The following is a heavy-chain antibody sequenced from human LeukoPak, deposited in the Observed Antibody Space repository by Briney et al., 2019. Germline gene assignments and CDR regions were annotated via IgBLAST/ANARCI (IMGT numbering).Heavy chain of an antibody. CDR2: ISWNSGSI. D-gene: IGHD3-10*01. J-gene: IGHJ4*02. CDR1: GFTFDDYA. CDR3: ARGIGVFDY. Sequence: GGSLRLSCAASGFTFDDYAMHWVRQAPGKGLEWVSGISWNSGSIGYADSVKGRFTISRDNAKNSLYLQMNSLRAEDTAVYYCARGIGVFDYWGQGTLVTVSS. V-gene: IGHV3-9*01.